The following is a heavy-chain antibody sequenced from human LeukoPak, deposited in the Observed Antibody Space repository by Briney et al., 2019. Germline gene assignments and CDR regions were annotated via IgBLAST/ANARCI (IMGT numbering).Heavy chain of an antibody. CDR2: ITGSGGST. Sequence: GGSLRLSCAASGFTLSSYGMSWVRQAPGKGLEWVSGITGSGGSTYYADSVKGRSTISRDNSKNTLYLQMNSLRAEDTAVYYCAREPYNWNYQFDYWGQGTLVTVSS. CDR1: GFTLSSYG. CDR3: AREPYNWNYQFDY. J-gene: IGHJ4*02. D-gene: IGHD1-7*01. V-gene: IGHV3-23*01.